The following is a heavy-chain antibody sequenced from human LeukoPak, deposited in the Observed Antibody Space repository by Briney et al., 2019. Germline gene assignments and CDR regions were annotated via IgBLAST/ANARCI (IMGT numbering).Heavy chain of an antibody. V-gene: IGHV3-53*01. CDR2: IYSGGST. J-gene: IGHJ6*03. Sequence: GGSLRLSCAASGFTVSSNYMSWVRQAPGKGLEWVSVIYSGGSTYYADSVEGRFTISRDNSKNTLYLQMNSLRAEDTAVYYCAREVETYYYGSGSYYYYMDVWGKGTTVTISS. D-gene: IGHD3-10*01. CDR3: AREVETYYYGSGSYYYYMDV. CDR1: GFTVSSNY.